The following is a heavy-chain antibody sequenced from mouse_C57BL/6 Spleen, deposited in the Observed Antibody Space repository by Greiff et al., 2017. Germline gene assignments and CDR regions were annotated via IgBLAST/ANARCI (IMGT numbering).Heavy chain of an antibody. CDR2: INPSSGYT. J-gene: IGHJ3*01. D-gene: IGHD2-4*01. CDR1: GYTFTSYW. CDR3: ARSEDYDGSWFAY. V-gene: IGHV1-7*01. Sequence: VQLQQSGAELAKPGASVKLSCKASGYTFTSYWMHWVKQRPGQGLEWIGYINPSSGYTKYNQKFKDKATLTADKASSTAYMQLSSLTYEDSAVYYCARSEDYDGSWFAYWGQGTLVTVSA.